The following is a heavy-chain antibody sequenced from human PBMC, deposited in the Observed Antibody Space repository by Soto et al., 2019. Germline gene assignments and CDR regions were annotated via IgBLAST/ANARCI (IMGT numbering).Heavy chain of an antibody. Sequence: QVQLVQSGAEVKKPAASVKVSCKASGYTFTSYGITWVRQAPGQGLEWMGWISAYNGNTNYAQKLQGRVTMTTDTATSTAYMELRSLRSDDTAVYYCASNYLYYYGSRSTNYYGMDVWGQGTTMTVSS. CDR3: ASNYLYYYGSRSTNYYGMDV. J-gene: IGHJ6*01. D-gene: IGHD3-10*01. V-gene: IGHV1-18*01. CDR1: GYTFTSYG. CDR2: ISAYNGNT.